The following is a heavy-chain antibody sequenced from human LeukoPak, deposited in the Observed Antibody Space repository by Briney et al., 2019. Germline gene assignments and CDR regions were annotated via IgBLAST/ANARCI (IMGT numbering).Heavy chain of an antibody. J-gene: IGHJ3*02. Sequence: GGSLRLSCAASGFTFSSYEMNWVRQAPGKGLEWVSYISSSGSTIYYADSVKGRFTISRDNAKNSLYLQMNSLRAEDTAVYYCARDAGGIAARRGRAFDIWGQGTMVTVSS. CDR3: ARDAGGIAARRGRAFDI. V-gene: IGHV3-48*03. CDR1: GFTFSSYE. D-gene: IGHD6-6*01. CDR2: ISSSGSTI.